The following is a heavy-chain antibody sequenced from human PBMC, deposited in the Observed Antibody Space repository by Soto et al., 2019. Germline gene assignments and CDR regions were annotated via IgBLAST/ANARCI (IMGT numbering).Heavy chain of an antibody. V-gene: IGHV3-33*08. CDR1: GFSFSSYW. D-gene: IGHD5-12*01. CDR2: IWYDGSNK. J-gene: IGHJ4*02. CDR3: ARDLVATISGLDY. Sequence: PGGSLRLSCAASGFSFSSYWMSWVRQAPGKGLEWVAVIWYDGSNKYYADSVKGRFTISRDNSKNTLYLQMNSLRAEDTAVYYCARDLVATISGLDYWGQGTLVTVSS.